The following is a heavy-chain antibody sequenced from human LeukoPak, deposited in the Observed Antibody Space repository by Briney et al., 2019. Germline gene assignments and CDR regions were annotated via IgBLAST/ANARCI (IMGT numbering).Heavy chain of an antibody. V-gene: IGHV1-24*01. CDR2: FDPEDGET. D-gene: IGHD1-1*01. CDR1: GYTLTELS. Sequence: ASVKVSCKVSGYTLTELSLHWVRQAPGKGLEWMGRFDPEDGETIYAQEFQGRVTMTEDTSTDTAYMELSSLRSEDTAVYFCAVSLTTGGYYGMDVWGQGTTVTVSS. CDR3: AVSLTTGGYYGMDV. J-gene: IGHJ6*02.